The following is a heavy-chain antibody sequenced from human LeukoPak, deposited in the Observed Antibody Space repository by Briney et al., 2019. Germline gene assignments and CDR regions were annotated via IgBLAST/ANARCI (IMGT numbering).Heavy chain of an antibody. CDR3: ARDRMKYREGYYFDY. Sequence: ASVKVSCKASGYTFTSYAMHWVRKAPGQRLEWMGWINAGNGNTKYSQKFQGRVTITRDTSASTAYMELSSLRSEDTAVYYCARDRMKYREGYYFDYWGQGTLVTVSS. D-gene: IGHD2-2*01. CDR2: INAGNGNT. CDR1: GYTFTSYA. V-gene: IGHV1-3*01. J-gene: IGHJ4*02.